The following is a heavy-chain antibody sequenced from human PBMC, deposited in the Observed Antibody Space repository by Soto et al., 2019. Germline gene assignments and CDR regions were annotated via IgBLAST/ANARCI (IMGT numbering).Heavy chain of an antibody. CDR1: GFTFSSYA. CDR3: AKDTGRFYYYYYGMDV. J-gene: IGHJ6*02. Sequence: GGSLRLSCAASGFTFSSYAMSWVRQAPGKGLEWVSAISGSGGSTYYADPVKGRFTISRDNSKNTLYLQMNSLRAEDTAVYYCAKDTGRFYYYYYGMDVWGQGTTVTVSS. CDR2: ISGSGGST. D-gene: IGHD3-3*01. V-gene: IGHV3-23*01.